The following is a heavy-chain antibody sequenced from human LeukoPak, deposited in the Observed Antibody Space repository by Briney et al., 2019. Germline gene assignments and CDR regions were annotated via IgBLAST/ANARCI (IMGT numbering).Heavy chain of an antibody. CDR3: ASVLLSGLGFDY. V-gene: IGHV3-30*03. CDR1: GFTLSSHG. D-gene: IGHD3-10*01. Sequence: GGSLSLSCAASGFTLSSHGMQGVRQAPGKGLEWVAVTSHDRSIQYYADSVKGRFTVSRDNSKNTLFLQMNSLRAKDTAVYYCASVLLSGLGFDYWGQGTLVTVSS. CDR2: TSHDRSIQ. J-gene: IGHJ4*02.